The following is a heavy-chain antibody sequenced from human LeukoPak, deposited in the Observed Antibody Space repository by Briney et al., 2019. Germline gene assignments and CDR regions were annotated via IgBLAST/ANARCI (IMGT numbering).Heavy chain of an antibody. J-gene: IGHJ4*02. D-gene: IGHD3-10*01. V-gene: IGHV4-31*03. CDR2: IYYSGST. CDR1: GGSISSGGYY. Sequence: PSQTLSLTCTVSGGSISSGGYYWSWIRQHPGEGLEWIGYIYYSGSTYYNPSLKSRVTISVDTSKNQFSLKLSSVTAADTAVYYCARSRSLWFGELLLGGFDYWGQGTLVTVSS. CDR3: ARSRSLWFGELLLGGFDY.